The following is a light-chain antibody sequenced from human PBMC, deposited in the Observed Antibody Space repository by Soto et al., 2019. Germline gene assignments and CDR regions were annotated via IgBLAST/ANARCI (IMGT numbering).Light chain of an antibody. CDR3: QQYNDYPWT. CDR1: LSISTW. Sequence: DSQMTQSPSTLSASVGDRVTITCRASLSISTWLAWYQQKPGKAPKLLIYKSSRLESGVPSRFSGSGSGTEFPLTTPSLQPDYFPPYYSQQYNDYPWTSGQGTRVDTK. CDR2: KSS. J-gene: IGKJ1*01. V-gene: IGKV1-5*03.